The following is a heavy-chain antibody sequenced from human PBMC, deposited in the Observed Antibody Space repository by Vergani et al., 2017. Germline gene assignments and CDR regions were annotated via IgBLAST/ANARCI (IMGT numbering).Heavy chain of an antibody. Sequence: EVQLLESGGGLVQPGGSLRLSCAASGFTFSSYAMSWVRQAPGKGLEWVSAISGSGGSTYYADSVKGRFTISRDNSKNTLYLQMNSLRAEDTAVYYCAKYETMIVVVITAHYFDYWGQGTLVTVSS. V-gene: IGHV3-23*01. J-gene: IGHJ4*02. CDR1: GFTFSSYA. D-gene: IGHD3-22*01. CDR2: ISGSGGST. CDR3: AKYETMIVVVITAHYFDY.